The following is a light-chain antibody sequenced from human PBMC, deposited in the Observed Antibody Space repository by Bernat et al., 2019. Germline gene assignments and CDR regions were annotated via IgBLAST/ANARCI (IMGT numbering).Light chain of an antibody. V-gene: IGLV2-14*03. CDR2: DVS. J-gene: IGLJ1*01. Sequence: QSALTQPPSASGSPGQSVTISCTGTSSDVGGFNYVSWYQQHPGKAPKLMISDVSNRPSGVSNRFSGTKSGNTASLTISGLQAEDEADYYCYSWTTNYVYVFGTGTKVTVL. CDR3: YSWTTNYVYV. CDR1: SSDVGGFNY.